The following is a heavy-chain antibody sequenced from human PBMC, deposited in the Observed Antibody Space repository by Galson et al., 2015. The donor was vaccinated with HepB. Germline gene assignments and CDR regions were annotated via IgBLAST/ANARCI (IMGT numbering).Heavy chain of an antibody. D-gene: IGHD6-19*01. V-gene: IGHV2-70*04. J-gene: IGHJ4*02. CDR3: AGSGSYFDY. CDR1: GFSLSTSGMR. Sequence: PALVKPTQTLTLTCTFSGFSLSTSGMRVSWIRQPPGKALEWLARIDWDDDKFYSTSLKTRLTISKDTSKNQVVLTMTNMDPVDTATYYCAGSGSYFDYWGRGTLVTVSS. CDR2: IDWDDDK.